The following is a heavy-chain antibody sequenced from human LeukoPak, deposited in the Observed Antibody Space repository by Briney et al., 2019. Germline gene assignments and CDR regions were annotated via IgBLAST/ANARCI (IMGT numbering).Heavy chain of an antibody. CDR3: ARGPKTLRYFDWLRRWCAFDI. D-gene: IGHD3-9*01. Sequence: PSETLSLTCAVYGGSFSGYYWSWIRQPPGKGLEWIGEINHSGSTNYNPSLKSRVTISVDTSKNQFSLKLSSVTAADTAVYYCARGPKTLRYFDWLRRWCAFDIWGQGTMVTVSS. V-gene: IGHV4-34*01. J-gene: IGHJ3*02. CDR2: INHSGST. CDR1: GGSFSGYY.